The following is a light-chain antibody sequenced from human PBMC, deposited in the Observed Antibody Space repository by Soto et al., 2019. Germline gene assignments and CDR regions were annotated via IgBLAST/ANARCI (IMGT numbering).Light chain of an antibody. CDR3: QQRSNWPLT. CDR2: DAF. J-gene: IGKJ4*01. CDR1: QSVGSY. V-gene: IGKV3-11*01. Sequence: EIVSTQSPATLSLSPGERATLSCRASQSVGSYLAWYQQKPGQAPRLLIYDAFSRATGIPARFSGSGSGTDFTLTISSLEPEDFAVYYCQQRSNWPLTFGGGTKVEIK.